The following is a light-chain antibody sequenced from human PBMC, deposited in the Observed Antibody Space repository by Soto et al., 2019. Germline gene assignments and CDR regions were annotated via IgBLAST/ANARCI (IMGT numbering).Light chain of an antibody. Sequence: EIVMTQSPTILSVSPGERATLSCRASQSVSSNLAWYQQKPGQAPRLLIYGVYTRAPGIPARFSGSGSGTEFTLTISSLQSEDFAVYYCQQYNSYPWTFGQGTKV. CDR3: QQYNSYPWT. CDR2: GVY. V-gene: IGKV3D-15*01. CDR1: QSVSSN. J-gene: IGKJ1*01.